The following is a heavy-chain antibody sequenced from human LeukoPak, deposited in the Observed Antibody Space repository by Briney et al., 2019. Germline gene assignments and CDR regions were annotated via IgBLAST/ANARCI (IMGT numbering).Heavy chain of an antibody. Sequence: PSETLSLTCSVSGGSISRFYWSWIRQPPGKGLEWIGYIYYSGSTNYNPSLKSRVTISVDTSKNQFSLKLSSVTAADTAVYYCASIVGATGIDYWGQGTLVTVSS. D-gene: IGHD1-26*01. J-gene: IGHJ4*02. CDR2: IYYSGST. CDR1: GGSISRFY. CDR3: ASIVGATGIDY. V-gene: IGHV4-59*08.